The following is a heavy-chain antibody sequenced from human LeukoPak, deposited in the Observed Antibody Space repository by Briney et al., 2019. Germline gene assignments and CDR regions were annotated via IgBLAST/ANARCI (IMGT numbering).Heavy chain of an antibody. CDR2: IYTSGST. CDR3: ARDGEMATIENYFAY. CDR1: GGSISSSSYY. Sequence: SETLSLTCTVSGGSISSSSYYWGWIRQPPGKGLEWIGRIYTSGSTNYNPSLKSRVTISVDTSKNQFSLKLSSVTAADTAVYYCARDGEMATIENYFAYWGQGTLVTVSS. V-gene: IGHV4-39*07. J-gene: IGHJ4*02. D-gene: IGHD5-24*01.